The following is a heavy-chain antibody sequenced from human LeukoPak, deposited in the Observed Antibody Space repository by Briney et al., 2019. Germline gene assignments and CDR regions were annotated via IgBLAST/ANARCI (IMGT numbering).Heavy chain of an antibody. CDR3: AREGRSTTDAY. CDR1: GGSVSSTSYY. CDR2: IYYSGTT. D-gene: IGHD1-14*01. Sequence: SETLSLTCTVSGGSVSSTSYYWGWIRQPPGKGLEWIGNIYYSGTTYYNPSLKSRVTISVDTSKSQFSLKLSSVTAADTAVYYCAREGRSTTDAYWGQGTLVTVSS. J-gene: IGHJ4*02. V-gene: IGHV4-39*07.